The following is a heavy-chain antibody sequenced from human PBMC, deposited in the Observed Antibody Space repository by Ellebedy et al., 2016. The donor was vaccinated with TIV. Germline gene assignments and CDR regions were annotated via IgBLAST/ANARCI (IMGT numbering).Heavy chain of an antibody. D-gene: IGHD6-19*01. Sequence: MPSETLSLTCTVSGGSISSGGYYWSWFRQHPGKGLEWIGYIYYSGNTYYSPSLKSRVTISVDTSKNQFSLKLSSVTAADTAVYYCATDPGPQSRWLGLRFDYWGQGTLVTVSS. V-gene: IGHV4-31*03. CDR2: IYYSGNT. CDR1: GGSISSGGYY. J-gene: IGHJ4*02. CDR3: ATDPGPQSRWLGLRFDY.